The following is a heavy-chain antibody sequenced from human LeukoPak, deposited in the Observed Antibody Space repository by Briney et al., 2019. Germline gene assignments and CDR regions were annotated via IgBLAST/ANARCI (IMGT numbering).Heavy chain of an antibody. J-gene: IGHJ6*03. V-gene: IGHV3-66*01. Sequence: GGSLRLSCAASGFTVSSNYMSWVRQAPGKGLEWVSVIYSGGSTYYADSVKGRFTISRDNSKNTLYLQMNSLRAEDTAVYYCARSVSSSSWNYYYYYMDVWGKGTTVTISS. CDR1: GFTVSSNY. CDR2: IYSGGST. CDR3: ARSVSSSSWNYYYYYMDV. D-gene: IGHD6-13*01.